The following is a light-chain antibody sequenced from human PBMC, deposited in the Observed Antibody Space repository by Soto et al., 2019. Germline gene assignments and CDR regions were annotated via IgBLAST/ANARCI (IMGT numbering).Light chain of an antibody. V-gene: IGLV2-14*01. Sequence: ALTQPASVSGSPGQSITISCTGTSSDIGGYNYVSWYQQHPGKAPKLMIYEVSNRPSGVSNRFSGSKSGNAASLTISGLQAEDEADYYCSAFTSSTTLAFGGGTKLTVL. J-gene: IGLJ3*02. CDR2: EVS. CDR1: SSDIGGYNY. CDR3: SAFTSSTTLA.